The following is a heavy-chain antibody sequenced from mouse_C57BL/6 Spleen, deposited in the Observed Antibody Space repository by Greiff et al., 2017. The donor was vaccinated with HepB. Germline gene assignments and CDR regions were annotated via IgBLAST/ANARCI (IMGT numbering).Heavy chain of an antibody. CDR1: GYTFTSYT. J-gene: IGHJ4*01. CDR2: INPSSGYT. CDR3: ARVDYGNSYYYAMDY. V-gene: IGHV1-4*01. D-gene: IGHD1-1*01. Sequence: VQLQQSGAELARPGASVKMSCKASGYTFTSYTMHWVKQRPGQGLEWIGYINPSSGYTKYNQKFKDKATLTADKSSSTAYMQLSSRTYEDSAVYYCARVDYGNSYYYAMDYWGQRTSVTVSS.